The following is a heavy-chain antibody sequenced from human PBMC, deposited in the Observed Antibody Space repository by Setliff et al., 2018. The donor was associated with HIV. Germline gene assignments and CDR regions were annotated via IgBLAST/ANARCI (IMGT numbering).Heavy chain of an antibody. D-gene: IGHD2-15*01. CDR1: GYTFTGYF. V-gene: IGHV1-2*02. CDR2: INPNTGGT. J-gene: IGHJ6*03. CDR3: ARVWGCEGGSCSYYYYMDV. Sequence: ASVKVSCKASGYTFTGYFMHWVRQAPGQGLEWMGWINPNTGGTSYAQKFQGRVTMTRDTSISIAYMELNWLRSDDTAVYYCARVWGCEGGSCSYYYYMDVWGKGTTVTSP.